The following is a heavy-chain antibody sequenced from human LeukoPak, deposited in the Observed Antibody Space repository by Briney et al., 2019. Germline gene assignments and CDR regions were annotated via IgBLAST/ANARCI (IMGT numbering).Heavy chain of an antibody. J-gene: IGHJ3*02. V-gene: IGHV4-59*05. D-gene: IGHD6-19*01. CDR1: GGSISSYY. CDR3: ARLPEEWLRGAGAFDI. CDR2: IYYSGST. Sequence: TSETLSLTCTVSGGSISSYYWSWIRQPPGKGLEWIGSIYYSGSTYYNPSLKSRVTISVDTSKNQFSLKLSSVTAADTAVYYCARLPEEWLRGAGAFDIWGQGTMVTVSS.